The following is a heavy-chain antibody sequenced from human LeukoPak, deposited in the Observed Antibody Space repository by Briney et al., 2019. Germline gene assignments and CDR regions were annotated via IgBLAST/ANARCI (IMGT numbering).Heavy chain of an antibody. CDR3: ARGHGGIVVVPAARRVPFDP. J-gene: IGHJ5*02. Sequence: ASVKVSCKASGYTFTGYYTHWVRQAPGQGLEWMGWINPNSGGTNYAQKFQGRVTMTRDTSISTAYMELSRLRSDDTAVYYCARGHGGIVVVPAARRVPFDPWGQGTLVTVSS. CDR1: GYTFTGYY. D-gene: IGHD2-2*01. V-gene: IGHV1-2*02. CDR2: INPNSGGT.